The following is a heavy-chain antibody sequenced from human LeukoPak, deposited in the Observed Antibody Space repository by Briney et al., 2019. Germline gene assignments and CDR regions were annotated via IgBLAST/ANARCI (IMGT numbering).Heavy chain of an antibody. CDR1: GFTFSSYE. CDR2: ISSSGSTI. V-gene: IGHV3-48*03. Sequence: PGGSLRLSCAASGFTFSSYEMNWVRQAPGKGLEWVSYISSSGSTIYYADPAKGRFTISRDNAKNSLYLQMNSLRAEDTAVYYCARSPGLYSYGSVYWGQGTLVTVSS. J-gene: IGHJ4*02. CDR3: ARSPGLYSYGSVY. D-gene: IGHD5-18*01.